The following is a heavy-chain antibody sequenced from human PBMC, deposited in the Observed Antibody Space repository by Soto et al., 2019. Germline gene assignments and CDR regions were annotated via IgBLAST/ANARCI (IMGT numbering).Heavy chain of an antibody. CDR2: INDSGIT. CDR3: AGGRNYYRFRSCYKPGDH. CDR1: GGSFTGYY. D-gene: IGHD3-10*01. V-gene: IGHV4-34*01. Sequence: SETLSLTCAVYGGSFTGYYWSWIRQPPGKGLQWIGEINDSGITTYNPSLKSRVTISVDMSTNQFPLKLSSVTAADTAVYYCAGGRNYYRFRSCYKPGDHWGQGTQVTVSS. J-gene: IGHJ4*02.